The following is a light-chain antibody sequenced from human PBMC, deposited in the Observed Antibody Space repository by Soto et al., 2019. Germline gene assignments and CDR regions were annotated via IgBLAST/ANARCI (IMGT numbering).Light chain of an antibody. CDR3: QQYGNSRA. Sequence: ENVLTQSPGTLSLSPGERATLSCRASQSVSSSYLAWYQHKPGQAPRLLIYGASSRATGIPDRFSGSGSGTDFTLTISRLEPEDFAVYYCQQYGNSRAFGQGTKVEIK. J-gene: IGKJ1*01. CDR2: GAS. V-gene: IGKV3-20*01. CDR1: QSVSSSY.